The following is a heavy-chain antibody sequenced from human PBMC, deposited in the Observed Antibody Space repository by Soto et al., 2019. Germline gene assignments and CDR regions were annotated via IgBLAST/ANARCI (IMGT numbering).Heavy chain of an antibody. CDR3: TRDRTYNWNFYYYYGMDV. J-gene: IGHJ6*02. CDR2: IRSKAYGGTT. V-gene: IGHV3-49*03. D-gene: IGHD1-7*01. Sequence: GGSLRLSCTASGFTFGDYAMSWFRQAPGKGLEWVGFIRSKAYGGTTEYAASVKGRFTISRDDSKSIAYLQMNSLKTEDTAVYYCTRDRTYNWNFYYYYGMDVWGQGTTVTVSS. CDR1: GFTFGDYA.